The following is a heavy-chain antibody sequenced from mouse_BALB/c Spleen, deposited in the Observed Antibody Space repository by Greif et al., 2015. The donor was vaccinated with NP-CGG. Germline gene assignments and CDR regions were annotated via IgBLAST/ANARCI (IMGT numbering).Heavy chain of an antibody. Sequence: EVQRVESGPGLVKPSQPLSLTCSVTGYSITSGYYWNWIRQFPGNKLEWMGYISYDGSNNYNPSLKNRISITRDTSKNQFFLKLNSVTTEDTATYYCARTTATHFDYWGQGTTLTVSS. CDR3: ARTTATHFDY. V-gene: IGHV3-6*02. CDR2: ISYDGSN. J-gene: IGHJ2*01. D-gene: IGHD1-2*01. CDR1: GYSITSGYY.